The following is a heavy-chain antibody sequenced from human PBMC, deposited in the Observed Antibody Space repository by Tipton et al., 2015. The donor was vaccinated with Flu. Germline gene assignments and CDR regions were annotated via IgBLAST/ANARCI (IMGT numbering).Heavy chain of an antibody. D-gene: IGHD4-11*01. V-gene: IGHV1-2*02. CDR2: INPNGDGK. J-gene: IGHJ4*02. CDR1: GYSFTGYY. Sequence: QLVQSGAEMREPGASVRVSCKASGYSFTGYYIHWVRQAPGQGLEWMGWINPNGDGKHSAQKFQGRVTTTTDTSIGTAYMELIRLKSDDTAVYFCARIKISTTVTFDYWGQGTLVTVSS. CDR3: ARIKISTTVTFDY.